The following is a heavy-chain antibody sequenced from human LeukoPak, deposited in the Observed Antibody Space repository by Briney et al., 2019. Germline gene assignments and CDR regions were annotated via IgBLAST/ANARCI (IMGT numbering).Heavy chain of an antibody. D-gene: IGHD6-13*01. J-gene: IGHJ4*02. V-gene: IGHV3-66*01. Sequence: GGSLRLSCAASGFTVSSSFLNWVRQAPGKGLEWVSVIYSGGSTYYADSVKGRFTISRDNSKNTLYLQMNSLRAEDTAVYYCARAYSTSWYSFDYWGQGTLVTVYS. CDR3: ARAYSTSWYSFDY. CDR1: GFTVSSSF. CDR2: IYSGGST.